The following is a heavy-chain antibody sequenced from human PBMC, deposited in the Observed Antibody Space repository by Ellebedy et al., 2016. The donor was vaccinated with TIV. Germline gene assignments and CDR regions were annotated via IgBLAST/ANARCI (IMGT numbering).Heavy chain of an antibody. Sequence: GGSLRLSCAASGFNLSGYYISWIRQAPGKGLEWISYISNNNTGNPIYYAGSVKGRFTISRDNAKNSVYLQMNDLRVEDTAVYYCARRVGLDYWGQGTLVTVSS. V-gene: IGHV3-11*01. CDR1: GFNLSGYY. CDR2: ISNNNTGNPI. J-gene: IGHJ4*02. D-gene: IGHD1-26*01. CDR3: ARRVGLDY.